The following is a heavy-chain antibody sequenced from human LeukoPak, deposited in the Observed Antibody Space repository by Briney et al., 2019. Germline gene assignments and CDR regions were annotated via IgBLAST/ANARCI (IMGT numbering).Heavy chain of an antibody. CDR3: ARGCSGGSCNGMDV. CDR2: MNPSGGNT. V-gene: IGHV1-8*01. D-gene: IGHD2-15*01. Sequence: ASVQVSCKASGYTFTSYDINWVRQATGLGLEWMGWMNPSGGNTGYAQKFLGRVTMTRDTSIRTAYMELSNLRSEDTAVYYCARGCSGGSCNGMDVWGQGTTVTVSS. J-gene: IGHJ6*02. CDR1: GYTFTSYD.